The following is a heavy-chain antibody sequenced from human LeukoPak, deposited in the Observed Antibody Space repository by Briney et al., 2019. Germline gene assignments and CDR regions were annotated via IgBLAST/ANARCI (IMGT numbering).Heavy chain of an antibody. D-gene: IGHD3-10*01. V-gene: IGHV3-30-3*01. CDR2: ISYDGSNK. J-gene: IGHJ4*02. CDR1: GFTFSSYA. CDR3: ARGRGDY. Sequence: PGRSLRLSCAASGFTFSSYAMHWVRQAPGKGLEWVAVISYDGSNKYYADSVKGRFTISRDNTKNSLYLQMNSLRAEDTAVYYCARGRGDYWGQGILVTVSS.